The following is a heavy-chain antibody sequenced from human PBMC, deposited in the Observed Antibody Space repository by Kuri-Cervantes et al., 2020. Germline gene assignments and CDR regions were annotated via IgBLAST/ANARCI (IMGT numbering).Heavy chain of an antibody. V-gene: IGHV4-31*03. CDR1: GGSISSGGYY. CDR2: IYYSGST. D-gene: IGHD3-10*01. Sequence: SETLSLTCTVSGGSISSGGYYWSWIRQHPGKGLEWIGYIYYSGSTYYNPSLKSRVTISVDTSKNQFSLKLSSVTAADAAVYYCARKFSHYPIDYWGQGTLVTVSS. J-gene: IGHJ4*02. CDR3: ARKFSHYPIDY.